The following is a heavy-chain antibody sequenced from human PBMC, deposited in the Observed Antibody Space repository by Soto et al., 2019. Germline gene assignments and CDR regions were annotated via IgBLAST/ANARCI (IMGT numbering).Heavy chain of an antibody. D-gene: IGHD1-26*01. CDR1: GGSISSYY. Sequence: SETLSLTCTVSGGSISSYYWSWIRQPPGKGLEWIGYIYYSGSTNYNPSLKSRVTISVDTSKNQFSLKLSSVTAADTAVYYCARGRRWEQPYYFDYWGQGTLVTVSS. V-gene: IGHV4-59*01. CDR3: ARGRRWEQPYYFDY. J-gene: IGHJ4*02. CDR2: IYYSGST.